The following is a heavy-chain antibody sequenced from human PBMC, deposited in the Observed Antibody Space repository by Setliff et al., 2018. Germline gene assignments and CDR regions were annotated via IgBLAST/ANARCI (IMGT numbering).Heavy chain of an antibody. J-gene: IGHJ4*02. Sequence: ASVKVSCKASGNTFTGYYIHWLRQAPGQGLEWMGCINPSGGLTKYAQKFQGRVTITRDTPTSTAYMELRSLRSDDTAVYYCARGPLDFVVVPAAAKFDYWGQGTLVTVSS. CDR1: GNTFTGYY. CDR3: ARGPLDFVVVPAAAKFDY. D-gene: IGHD2-2*01. CDR2: INPSGGLT. V-gene: IGHV1-46*01.